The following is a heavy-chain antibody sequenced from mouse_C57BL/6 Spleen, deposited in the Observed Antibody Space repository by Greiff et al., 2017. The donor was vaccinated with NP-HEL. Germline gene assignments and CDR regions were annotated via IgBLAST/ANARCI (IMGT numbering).Heavy chain of an antibody. CDR2: IHPNSGST. Sequence: VQLQQPGAELVKPGASVKLSCKASGYTFTSYWMHWVKQRPGPGLEWIGMIHPNSGSTNYNEKFKSKATLTVDKSSSTAYMQLSSLTSEDSAVYYCAKAVVADWYFDVWGTGTTVTVSS. J-gene: IGHJ1*03. D-gene: IGHD1-1*01. CDR3: AKAVVADWYFDV. CDR1: GYTFTSYW. V-gene: IGHV1-64*01.